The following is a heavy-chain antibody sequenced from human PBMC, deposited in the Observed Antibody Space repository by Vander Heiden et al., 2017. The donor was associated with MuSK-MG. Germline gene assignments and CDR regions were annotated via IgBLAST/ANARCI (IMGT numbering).Heavy chain of an antibody. Sequence: QAQLQQWGAGLLKPSETLSLTCAVYGGSFSGYYWSWFRQPPGKGLEWIGEINHSGSTNYNPSLKSRVTISVDTSKNQFSLKLSSVTAADTAVYYCARGVVGGTRGYYYMDVWGKGTTVTVSS. J-gene: IGHJ6*03. V-gene: IGHV4-34*01. D-gene: IGHD3-16*01. CDR1: GGSFSGYY. CDR2: INHSGST. CDR3: ARGVVGGTRGYYYMDV.